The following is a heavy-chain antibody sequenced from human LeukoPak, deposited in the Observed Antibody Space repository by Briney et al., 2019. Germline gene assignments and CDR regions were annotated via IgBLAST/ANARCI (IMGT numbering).Heavy chain of an antibody. D-gene: IGHD2-15*01. V-gene: IGHV3-7*03. CDR3: AKNGDRGAYCSGGSCYPYYYYYMDV. Sequence: PGGSLRLSCAASGFTLSSYWMRWVRQAPGKGVEWVANIKQDGSEKYYVDSVKGRFTISRDNDKKSLYLQMNSVRAEDTAIYYCAKNGDRGAYCSGGSCYPYYYYYMDVWGKGTTVTVSS. CDR1: GFTLSSYW. J-gene: IGHJ6*03. CDR2: IKQDGSEK.